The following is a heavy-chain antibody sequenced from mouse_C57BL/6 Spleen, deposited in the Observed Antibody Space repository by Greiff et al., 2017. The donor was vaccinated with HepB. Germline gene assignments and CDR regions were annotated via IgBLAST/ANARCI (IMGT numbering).Heavy chain of an antibody. CDR1: GYTFTSYW. Sequence: QVQLQQPGAELVKPGASVKLSCKASGYTFTSYWMQWVKQRPGQGLEWIGEIDPSDSYTNYNQKFKGKATLTVDTSSSTAYMQLSSLTSEDSAVYYCARGGPSIYYYGSSYYFDYWGQGTTLTVSS. V-gene: IGHV1-50*01. J-gene: IGHJ2*01. D-gene: IGHD1-1*01. CDR3: ARGGPSIYYYGSSYYFDY. CDR2: IDPSDSYT.